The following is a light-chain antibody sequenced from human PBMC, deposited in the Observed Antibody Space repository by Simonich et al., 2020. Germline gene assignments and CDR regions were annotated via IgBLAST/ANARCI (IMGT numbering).Light chain of an antibody. Sequence: QSALTQPRAVSGSPGQSVTISCTGTSSDVGGYNYVSWYQQHPGKAPKLRIYDVSKRPSGVPDRCSGSKSGNTASLTSSGLQAEEEADYYCCSYAGSYTWVFGGGTKLTVL. CDR3: CSYAGSYTWV. CDR2: DVS. J-gene: IGLJ3*02. CDR1: SSDVGGYNY. V-gene: IGLV2-11*01.